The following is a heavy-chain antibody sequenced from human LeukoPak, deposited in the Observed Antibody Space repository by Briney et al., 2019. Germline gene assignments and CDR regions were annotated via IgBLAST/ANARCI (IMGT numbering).Heavy chain of an antibody. V-gene: IGHV4-34*01. D-gene: IGHD4-17*01. Sequence: PSETLSLTCAVYGGSFSGYYWSWIRQPPGKGLEWIGEINHSGSTSYNPSLKSRVTISVDTSKNQFSLKLSSVTAADTAVYYCARPSLKGVTTSEPRAFDYWGQGTLVTVSS. CDR2: INHSGST. J-gene: IGHJ4*02. CDR3: ARPSLKGVTTSEPRAFDY. CDR1: GGSFSGYY.